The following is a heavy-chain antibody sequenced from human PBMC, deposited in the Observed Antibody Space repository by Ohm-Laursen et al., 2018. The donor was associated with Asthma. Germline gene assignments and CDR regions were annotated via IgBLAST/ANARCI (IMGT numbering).Heavy chain of an antibody. J-gene: IGHJ4*02. Sequence: SVKVSCKVSGDTFNNSAISWVRQAPGQGLEWMGGIIPIFGTTNYAEKFQGRLTITADESTSTAYMELSSLRSEDTAVYYCALGVQGVINYFDYWGQGTLVTVSS. D-gene: IGHD3-10*01. CDR3: ALGVQGVINYFDY. CDR2: IIPIFGTT. V-gene: IGHV1-69*13. CDR1: GDTFNNSA.